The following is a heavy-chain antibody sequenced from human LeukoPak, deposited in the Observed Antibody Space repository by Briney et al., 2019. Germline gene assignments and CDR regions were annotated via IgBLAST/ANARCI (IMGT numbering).Heavy chain of an antibody. CDR2: IYHSGST. Sequence: SETLSLTCTVSGYSISSGYYWGWIRQPPGKGLEWIGSIYHSGSTYYNPSLKSRVTISVDTSKNQFSLKLSSVTAADTAVYYCARVGTRGVIITLLDYWGQGTLVTVSS. CDR1: GYSISSGYY. J-gene: IGHJ4*02. CDR3: ARVGTRGVIITLLDY. D-gene: IGHD3-10*01. V-gene: IGHV4-38-2*02.